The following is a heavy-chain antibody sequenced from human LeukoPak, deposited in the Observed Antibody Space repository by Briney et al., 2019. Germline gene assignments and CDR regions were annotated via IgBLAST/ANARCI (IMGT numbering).Heavy chain of an antibody. Sequence: SETLSLTCAVYGGSFSGYYWSWIRQSPGKGLEWIAYFYFSGSPKYNPSLKGRVTISVDTSKNQFSLKLSSVTAADTAVYYCAGQELGAIDYWGQGTLVTVSS. J-gene: IGHJ4*02. CDR1: GGSFSGYY. D-gene: IGHD7-27*01. CDR3: AGQELGAIDY. CDR2: FYFSGSP. V-gene: IGHV4-59*08.